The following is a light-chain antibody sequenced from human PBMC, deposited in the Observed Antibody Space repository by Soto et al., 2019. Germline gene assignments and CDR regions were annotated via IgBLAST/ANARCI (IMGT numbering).Light chain of an antibody. CDR1: QSVSSS. V-gene: IGKV3-15*01. Sequence: EIVMTQSPATLSVSPGGGATLSCRASQSVSSSLAWYQQKPGQAPRLLIYGASTRATGIPTRFSGSGSGTEFTLTINSLQSEDFAVYYCQQYNTWPRTFGQGTKVEIK. CDR3: QQYNTWPRT. J-gene: IGKJ1*01. CDR2: GAS.